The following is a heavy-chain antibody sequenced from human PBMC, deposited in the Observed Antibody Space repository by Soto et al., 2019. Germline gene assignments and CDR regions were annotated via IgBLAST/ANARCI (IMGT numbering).Heavy chain of an antibody. CDR1: GDSIRPYY. D-gene: IGHD3-9*01. Sequence: SETMSLSCTVSGDSIRPYYWTWIRQPPGKGLEWIGYVYYSGSVNYKSSLKSRVTMSVDTSKNQFSLRLNSVTAADTAVYYCARVTYDSFTAYSYYFDYWGQGTLVTRLL. CDR2: VYYSGSV. J-gene: IGHJ4*02. CDR3: ARVTYDSFTAYSYYFDY. V-gene: IGHV4-59*01.